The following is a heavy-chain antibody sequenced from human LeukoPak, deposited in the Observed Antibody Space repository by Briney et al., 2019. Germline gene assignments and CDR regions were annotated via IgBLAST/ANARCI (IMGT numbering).Heavy chain of an antibody. CDR3: ARETSWSGYFTN. CDR2: IYYSGST. D-gene: IGHD3-3*01. V-gene: IGHV4-59*01. Sequence: SETLSLTCTVSDGSINNYYWSWIRQPPGKGLEWIAYIYYSGSTKYNPSLKSRVTISADTSKNQFSLKLTSVTAADTAVYYCARETSWSGYFTNWGRGTLVTVSS. J-gene: IGHJ4*02. CDR1: DGSINNYY.